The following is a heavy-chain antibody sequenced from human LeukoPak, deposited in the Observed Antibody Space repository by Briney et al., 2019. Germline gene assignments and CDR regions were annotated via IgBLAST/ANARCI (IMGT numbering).Heavy chain of an antibody. Sequence: GGSLRLSRAVSGFTVSSNYMSWGRHAPGKGLGWVSVIYIGGSTYYADSVTGRFTISRDNSKHPLYPQMNSLRPEDTALYCCAKDIGVGYCNGCLFDYWGEGTLVTVSS. J-gene: IGHJ4*02. CDR1: GFTVSSNY. V-gene: IGHV3-53*05. CDR2: IYIGGST. CDR3: AKDIGVGYCNGCLFDY. D-gene: IGHD2-15*01.